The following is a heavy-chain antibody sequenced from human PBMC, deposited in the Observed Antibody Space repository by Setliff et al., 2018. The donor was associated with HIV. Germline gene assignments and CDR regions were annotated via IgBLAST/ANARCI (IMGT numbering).Heavy chain of an antibody. D-gene: IGHD2-15*01. Sequence: ASVKVSCKASGYTFTDYYIHWVRQAPGHGLEWVGRINPKSGVTSYAQNFRARVTMTRDTSSTTAYMGLSTLRSDDTALYYCARDLIRITPHGDLPFWGQGTLVTVSS. CDR1: GYTFTDYY. CDR3: ARDLIRITPHGDLPF. CDR2: INPKSGVT. V-gene: IGHV1-2*06. J-gene: IGHJ4*02.